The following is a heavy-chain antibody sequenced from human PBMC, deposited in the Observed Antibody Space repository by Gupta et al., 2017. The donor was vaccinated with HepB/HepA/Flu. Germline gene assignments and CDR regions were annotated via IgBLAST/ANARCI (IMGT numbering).Heavy chain of an antibody. CDR1: GVALSTNGVV. CDR2: IYWDDDR. CDR3: AKSRFRSGYSATADYYFDY. J-gene: IGHJ4*02. Sequence: QITLKESSPTLVKPTQTLTLTCTFSGVALSTNGVVVGWCLQPSGKALEWLAIIYWDDDRRYSPSLKSRLTITKDTSNSQAVLKMTNMDPVDTATYYCAKSRFRSGYSATADYYFDYWGQGTLVTVSS. D-gene: IGHD3-3*01. V-gene: IGHV2-5*02.